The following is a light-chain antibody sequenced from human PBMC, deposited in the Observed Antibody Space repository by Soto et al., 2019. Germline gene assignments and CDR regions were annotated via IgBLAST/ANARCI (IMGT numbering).Light chain of an antibody. V-gene: IGKV3D-11*02. CDR1: QSVSNNY. Sequence: EIVLTQPPGTLSLSPGARATLSCRASQSVSNNYLAGYQQQPGQAPRLFIYDASNRDTGIPARFSGSGIGTEFTLTISSPEPEDFAVYYCQQRYNWPLTFGGGTKVDIK. CDR3: QQRYNWPLT. CDR2: DAS. J-gene: IGKJ4*01.